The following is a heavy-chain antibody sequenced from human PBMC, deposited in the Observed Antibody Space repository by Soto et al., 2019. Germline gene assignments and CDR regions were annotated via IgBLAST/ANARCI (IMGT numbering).Heavy chain of an antibody. Sequence: QVTLKESGPVLVKPTETLTLTCTVSGFSLSNARMGVSWIRQPPGKALEWLAHIFSNDEKSYSTSLKSRLTISKDTSKSQVVLTMTNMDPVDTATYSCARILYSDSSGCLAEHWGQGTLVTVSS. CDR2: IFSNDEK. J-gene: IGHJ4*02. CDR1: GFSLSNARMG. CDR3: ARILYSDSSGCLAEH. D-gene: IGHD3-22*01. V-gene: IGHV2-26*01.